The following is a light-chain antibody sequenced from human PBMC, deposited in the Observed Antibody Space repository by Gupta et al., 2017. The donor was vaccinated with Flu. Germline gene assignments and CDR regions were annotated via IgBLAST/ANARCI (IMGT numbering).Light chain of an antibody. CDR2: DDV. CDR3: QVWDGFSDGV. CDR1: NIGSRS. J-gene: IGLJ3*02. Sequence: SYVLTQPPSVSVAPGQTAKITCGGDNIGSRSVAWYQQRPGQAPVLVVDDDVDRPSGIPERCSGSNYANMASLTISRVEAGDEADDYCQVWDGFSDGVFGGGTKLTVL. V-gene: IGLV3-21*02.